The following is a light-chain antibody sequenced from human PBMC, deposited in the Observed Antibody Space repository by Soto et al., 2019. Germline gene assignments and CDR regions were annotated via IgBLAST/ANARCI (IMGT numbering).Light chain of an antibody. Sequence: DLPMAQSPSSLSASVGDRVTITCRASQTVRNFLNWYQQKPGKAPKLLIYAASSLQSGVPSRFSGSGSGTDFTLTISSLQPEDFATYYCQQSFTTPQVTFGPGTKVEIK. V-gene: IGKV1-39*01. J-gene: IGKJ3*01. CDR1: QTVRNF. CDR3: QQSFTTPQVT. CDR2: AAS.